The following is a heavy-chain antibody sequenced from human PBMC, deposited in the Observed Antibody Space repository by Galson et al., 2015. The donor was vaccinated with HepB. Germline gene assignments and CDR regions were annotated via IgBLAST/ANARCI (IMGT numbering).Heavy chain of an antibody. CDR3: AKGAPRDDILTGYPDY. CDR2: ISYDGSNK. D-gene: IGHD3-9*01. J-gene: IGHJ4*02. Sequence: SLRLSCAASGFTFSSYGMHWVRQAPGKGLEWVAVISYDGSNKYYADSVKGRFTISRDNYKNTLYLQMNSLRAEDTAVYYCAKGAPRDDILTGYPDYWGQGTLVTVSS. V-gene: IGHV3-30*18. CDR1: GFTFSSYG.